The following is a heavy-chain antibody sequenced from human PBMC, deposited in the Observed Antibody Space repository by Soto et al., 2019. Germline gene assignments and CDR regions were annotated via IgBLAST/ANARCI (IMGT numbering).Heavy chain of an antibody. Sequence: QAQLVQSGAEVKKPGASVKGSCKASGYTFYSHSISWVRQAPGQGLGWMGRISADNGKTNYAQKFRGGVTMTTDTSTSTVYMELRNLRYDDTAVYYCERCIQQYYDYGMDVWGQGTTVTVSS. V-gene: IGHV1-18*01. J-gene: IGHJ6*02. D-gene: IGHD5-18*01. CDR1: GYTFYSHS. CDR3: ERCIQQYYDYGMDV. CDR2: ISADNGKT.